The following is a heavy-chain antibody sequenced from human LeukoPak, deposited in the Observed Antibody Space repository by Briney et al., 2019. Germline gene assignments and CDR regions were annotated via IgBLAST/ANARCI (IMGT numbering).Heavy chain of an antibody. CDR1: GGSISSYY. CDR3: ARDLIAENTHYYYGMDV. J-gene: IGHJ6*02. CDR2: VHYNGKT. V-gene: IGHV4-59*01. Sequence: SETLSLTCTVSGGSISSYYWSWLRQPPGKGLEWIGYVHYNGKTDHNPSLKSRVTISLDTSKNQLSLRLSSVTAADTAVYYCARDLIAENTHYYYGMDVWGQGTTVTVSS. D-gene: IGHD3-16*02.